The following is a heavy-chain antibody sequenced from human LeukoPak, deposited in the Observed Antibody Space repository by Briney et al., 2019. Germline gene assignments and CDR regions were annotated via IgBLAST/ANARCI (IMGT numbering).Heavy chain of an antibody. V-gene: IGHV1-2*02. J-gene: IGHJ4*02. Sequence: ASVTVSFKASGYTFTDYYMHWVRQAPGQGLEWMGGLNPNSGDTNYAQKFQGRVSMTRDSSISTAYMDLSDLRSDDTAVYSCARGRNIEMTTMSGGSDYWGQGTLVTVSS. CDR1: GYTFTDYY. CDR3: ARGRNIEMTTMSGGSDY. D-gene: IGHD5-24*01. CDR2: LNPNSGDT.